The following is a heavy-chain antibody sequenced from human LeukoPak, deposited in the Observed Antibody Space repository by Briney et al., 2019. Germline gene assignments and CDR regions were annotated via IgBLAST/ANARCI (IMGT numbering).Heavy chain of an antibody. CDR1: GYTFTSYD. J-gene: IGHJ4*02. V-gene: IGHV1-8*01. CDR2: MNPNSGNT. D-gene: IGHD3-22*01. CDR3: ARGPMYYDSSGYHYYFDY. Sequence: ASVKVSCKASGYTFTSYDINWLRQATGQGLEWMGWMNPNSGNTGYAQKFQGRVTMTRNTSISTAYMELSGLRSEDTAVYYCARGPMYYDSSGYHYYFDYWGQGTLVTVSS.